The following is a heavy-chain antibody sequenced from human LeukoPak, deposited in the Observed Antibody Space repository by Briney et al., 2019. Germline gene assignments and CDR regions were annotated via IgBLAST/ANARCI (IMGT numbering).Heavy chain of an antibody. CDR1: GGSVSSGSYY. CDR2: IYYSGST. CDR3: ARGPGQIWIGYSTFDY. V-gene: IGHV4-61*01. Sequence: SETLSLTCTVSGGSVSSGSYYWSLIRPPPGKGLEWVGYIYYSGSTNYKPSPKNRVNISVDTSKNQFSLKLSSVTAADTAVYYCARGPGQIWIGYSTFDYWGQGTLVTVSS. D-gene: IGHD3-3*01. J-gene: IGHJ4*02.